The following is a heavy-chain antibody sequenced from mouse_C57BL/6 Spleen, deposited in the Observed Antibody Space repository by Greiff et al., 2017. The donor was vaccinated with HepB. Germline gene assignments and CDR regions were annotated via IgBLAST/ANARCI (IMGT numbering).Heavy chain of an antibody. D-gene: IGHD1-1*01. V-gene: IGHV1-53*01. J-gene: IGHJ2*01. CDR3: ARDDITTVPYFDY. Sequence: VQLQQSGTELVKPGASVKLSCKASGYTFTSYWMHWVKQRPGQGLEWIGNINPSNGGTNYNEKFKSKATLTVDKSSSTAYMQRSSLTSEDSAVYYGARDDITTVPYFDYWGQSTTLTVSS. CDR1: GYTFTSYW. CDR2: INPSNGGT.